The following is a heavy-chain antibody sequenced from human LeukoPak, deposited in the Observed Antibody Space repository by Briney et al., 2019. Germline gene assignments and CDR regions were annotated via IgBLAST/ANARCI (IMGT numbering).Heavy chain of an antibody. Sequence: ASVKVSCKAFGGTFSSYALSWVRQAPGQGLEWMGGIIPIFGTANYAQKFQGRVTITADESTSTAYMELSSLRSEDTAVYYCAAVVPAVMGYFDYWGQGTLVTVSS. J-gene: IGHJ4*02. CDR3: AAVVPAVMGYFDY. CDR2: IIPIFGTA. V-gene: IGHV1-69*13. CDR1: GGTFSSYA. D-gene: IGHD2-2*01.